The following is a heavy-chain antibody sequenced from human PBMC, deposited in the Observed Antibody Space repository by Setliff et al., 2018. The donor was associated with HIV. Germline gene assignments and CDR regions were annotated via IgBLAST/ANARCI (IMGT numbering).Heavy chain of an antibody. CDR2: ISHGGSA. Sequence: SETLSLTCTVSGDSIHSVTSYWGWFRQSPGKGLEWIGTISHGGSANYNPSLRSRVTISVDTSSNQFSLKLSSVTAADTAVYYCARDYYDDSYYRPGIYYYYYMDVWGKGTTVTVSS. CDR1: GDSIHSVTSY. CDR3: ARDYYDDSYYRPGIYYYYYMDV. J-gene: IGHJ6*03. D-gene: IGHD3-10*01. V-gene: IGHV4-39*07.